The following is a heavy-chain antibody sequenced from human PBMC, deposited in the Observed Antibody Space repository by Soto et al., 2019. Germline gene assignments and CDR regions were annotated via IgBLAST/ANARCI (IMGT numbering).Heavy chain of an antibody. V-gene: IGHV3-66*01. Sequence: EVQLVESGGGLVQPGGSLRLSCAASGFTVSSNYMSWVRQAPGKGLEWVSVIYSGGSTYYADSVKGRFTISRDNSKNTLYIKMNSMRAEDTAVYYCARDMVRGMDVWGQGTTVTVSS. CDR2: IYSGGST. J-gene: IGHJ6*02. CDR1: GFTVSSNY. D-gene: IGHD3-10*01. CDR3: ARDMVRGMDV.